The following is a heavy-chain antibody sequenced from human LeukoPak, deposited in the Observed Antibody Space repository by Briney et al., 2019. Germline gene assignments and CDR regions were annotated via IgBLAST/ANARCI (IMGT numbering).Heavy chain of an antibody. D-gene: IGHD3-10*01. V-gene: IGHV1-18*01. CDR2: ISAYNGNT. CDR1: GYTFTSYG. Sequence: ASVKVSCKASGYTFTSYGISWVRQAPGQGLGWMGWISAYNGNTNYAQKLQGRVTMTTDTSTSTAYMELRSLRSDDTAVYYCARDIWSRTKYLYYYGSGSYYNGVPFDYWGQGTLVTVSS. CDR3: ARDIWSRTKYLYYYGSGSYYNGVPFDY. J-gene: IGHJ4*02.